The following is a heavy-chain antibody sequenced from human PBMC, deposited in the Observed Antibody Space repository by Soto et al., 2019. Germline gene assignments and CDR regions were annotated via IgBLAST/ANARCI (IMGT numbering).Heavy chain of an antibody. D-gene: IGHD5-12*01. J-gene: IGHJ4*02. CDR1: GGSISSVNW. V-gene: IGHV4-4*02. Sequence: SETLSLTCAVSGGSISSVNWWTWVRQSPGKGLEWIGNMFHSGNTMYNPSLRSRVTMFVDTSKNQFSLKLTSVTAADTAVYYCVRHAQWIIRAYWGQGSLVTVSS. CDR3: VRHAQWIIRAY. CDR2: MFHSGNT.